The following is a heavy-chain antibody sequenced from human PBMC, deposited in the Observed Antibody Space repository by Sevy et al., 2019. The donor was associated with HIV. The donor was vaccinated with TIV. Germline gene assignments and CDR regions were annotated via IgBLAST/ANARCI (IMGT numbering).Heavy chain of an antibody. D-gene: IGHD2-8*01. J-gene: IGHJ4*02. CDR3: AREGCTQPHDY. V-gene: IGHV3-23*01. CDR2: FSFGCGRI. Sequence: GGFLRLSCAASGFTFAKYSMSWVRQAPGKGLEWVSTFSFGCGRINYADSVKGRFTISRDDSKNTLFLQMNSLRAEVTATYFCAREGCTQPHDYWGQGTLVTVSS. CDR1: GFTFAKYS.